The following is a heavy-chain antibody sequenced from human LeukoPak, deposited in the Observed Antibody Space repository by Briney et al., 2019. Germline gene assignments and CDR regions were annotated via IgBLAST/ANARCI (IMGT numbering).Heavy chain of an antibody. D-gene: IGHD3-22*01. CDR3: AREIHYYDSSGLVDY. CDR1: GGSINSSNYY. V-gene: IGHV4-39*07. J-gene: IGHJ4*02. CDR2: IYYSGST. Sequence: SETLSLTCTVSGGSINSSNYYWGWIRQPPGKGLEWIGNIYYSGSTNYNPSLKSRVTISVDTSKNQFSLKLSSVTAADTAVYYCAREIHYYDSSGLVDYWGQGTLVTVSS.